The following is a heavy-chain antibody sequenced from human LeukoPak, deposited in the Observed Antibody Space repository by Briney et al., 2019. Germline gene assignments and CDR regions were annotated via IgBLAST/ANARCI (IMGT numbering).Heavy chain of an antibody. J-gene: IGHJ4*02. CDR2: IYSGGST. V-gene: IGHV3-66*01. Sequence: GSLRLSCAASGFTVSSNYMSWVRQAPGKALEWVSVIYSGGSTYYADSVKGRFTISRDNSKNTLYLQMNSLRAEDTAVYYCARALTSLYDYWGQGTLVTVSS. D-gene: IGHD2-2*02. CDR3: ARALTSLYDY. CDR1: GFTVSSNY.